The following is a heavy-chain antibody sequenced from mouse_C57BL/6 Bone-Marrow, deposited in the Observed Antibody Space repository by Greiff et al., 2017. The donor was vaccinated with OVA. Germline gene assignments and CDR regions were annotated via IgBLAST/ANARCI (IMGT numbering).Heavy chain of an antibody. CDR3: VNYYGSIYNAMDY. V-gene: IGHV5-17*01. D-gene: IGHD1-1*01. Sequence: EVKLMESGGGLVKPGGSLKLSCAASGFTFSDYGMHWVRQAPEKGLEWVAYISSGSSTIYYADTVKGRFTISRDNAKNTLFLQMTSLRSEDTAMYYCVNYYGSIYNAMDYWGQGTSVTVSS. CDR2: ISSGSSTI. J-gene: IGHJ4*01. CDR1: GFTFSDYG.